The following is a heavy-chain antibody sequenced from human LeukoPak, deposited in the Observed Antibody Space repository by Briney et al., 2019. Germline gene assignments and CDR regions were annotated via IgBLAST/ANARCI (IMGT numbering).Heavy chain of an antibody. V-gene: IGHV4-4*07. J-gene: IGHJ4*02. D-gene: IGHD6-13*01. CDR2: IYTSGST. CDR3: ARDTAGEQQLVRTYYFDY. CDR1: GGSISSYY. Sequence: PSETLSLTCTVSGGSISSYYWSWIRQPAGKGLEWIGRIYTSGSTNYNPSLKSRVTMSVDTSKNQFSLKLSSVTAADTAVYYCARDTAGEQQLVRTYYFDYWGQGTLVTVSS.